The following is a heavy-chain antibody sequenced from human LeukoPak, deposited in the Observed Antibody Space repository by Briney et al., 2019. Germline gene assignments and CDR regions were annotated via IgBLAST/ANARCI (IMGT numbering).Heavy chain of an antibody. CDR3: ARGSCSSTSCYTRGLDY. D-gene: IGHD2-2*02. CDR1: GGSFSGYY. Sequence: SETLSLTCAVYGGSFSGYYWSWIRQPPGKGLEWIGEINHSGSTNYNPSLKSRVTISADTSKNQFSLKLSSVTAADTAVYYCARGSCSSTSCYTRGLDYWGQGTLVTVSS. V-gene: IGHV4-34*01. J-gene: IGHJ4*02. CDR2: INHSGST.